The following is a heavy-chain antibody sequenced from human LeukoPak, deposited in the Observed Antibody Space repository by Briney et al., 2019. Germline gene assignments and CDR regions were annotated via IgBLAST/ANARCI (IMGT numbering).Heavy chain of an antibody. CDR2: IYYSGST. V-gene: IGHV4-39*07. D-gene: IGHD4-17*01. Sequence: SETLSLTCTVSGGSISSSSYYWGWIRQPPGKGLEWIGSIYYSGSTYYNPSLKSRVTISVDTSKNQFSLKLSSVTAADTAVYYCARGLANGDPPIDYWGQGTLVTVSS. J-gene: IGHJ4*02. CDR1: GGSISSSSYY. CDR3: ARGLANGDPPIDY.